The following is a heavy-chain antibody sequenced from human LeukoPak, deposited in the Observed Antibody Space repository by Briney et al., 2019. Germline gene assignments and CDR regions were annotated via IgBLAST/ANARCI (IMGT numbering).Heavy chain of an antibody. CDR1: GFTFSDLY. CDR2: NRNKANSYTT. CDR3: VREYQLLGYYYYYMDV. J-gene: IGHJ6*03. Sequence: GGSQRLSCAASGFTFSDLYMDWTRQAPGNGLDRVGRNRNKANSYTTEYAKSVKGRFTISRDDSKNAMYMQMNSLKAEDTAVYYCVREYQLLGYYYYYMDVWGKGTTVTVSS. V-gene: IGHV3-72*01. D-gene: IGHD2-2*01.